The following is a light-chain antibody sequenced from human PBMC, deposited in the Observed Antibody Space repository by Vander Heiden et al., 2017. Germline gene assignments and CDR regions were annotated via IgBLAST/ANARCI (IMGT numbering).Light chain of an antibody. V-gene: IGLV1-44*01. J-gene: IGLJ2*01. CDR3: AAWDDSLKVV. CDR2: SNN. CDR1: RSNIGSNT. Sequence: SVLTQPPSASGTPGQRVTIPCSGSRSNIGSNTVNWYQQLPGTAPKLLIYSNNQRPSGVPDRFSGSKSGTSASLAISGLQSEDEADYYCAAWDDSLKVVFGGGTKLTVL.